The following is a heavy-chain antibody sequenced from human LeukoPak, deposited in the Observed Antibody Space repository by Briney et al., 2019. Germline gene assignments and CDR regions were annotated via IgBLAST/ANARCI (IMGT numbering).Heavy chain of an antibody. Sequence: ASVKVSCKAYGYTFTSYDINWVRQATGQGLEWMGWMNPNSGNTGYAQKFQGRVTMTKNTSIGTAYMELSNLRSEDTAMYYCARGPYDSSGYRFDCWGQGTLVTVSS. CDR2: MNPNSGNT. D-gene: IGHD3-22*01. V-gene: IGHV1-8*01. J-gene: IGHJ4*02. CDR3: ARGPYDSSGYRFDC. CDR1: GYTFTSYD.